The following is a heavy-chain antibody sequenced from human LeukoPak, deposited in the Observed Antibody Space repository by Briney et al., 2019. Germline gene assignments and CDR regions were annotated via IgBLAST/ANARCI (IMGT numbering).Heavy chain of an antibody. J-gene: IGHJ4*02. Sequence: SETLSLTCTVSGGSISSSSYYWGWIRQPPGKGLEWIGSIYYSGSTYYNPSLKSRVTISVDTSKNHFSLKLSSVTAADTAVYYCARDLNRRGEFDYWGQGTPVTVSS. CDR1: GGSISSSSYY. CDR2: IYYSGST. D-gene: IGHD3-10*01. V-gene: IGHV4-39*07. CDR3: ARDLNRRGEFDY.